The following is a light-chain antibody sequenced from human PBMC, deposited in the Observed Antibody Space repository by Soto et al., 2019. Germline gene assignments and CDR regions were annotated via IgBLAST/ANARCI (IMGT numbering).Light chain of an antibody. J-gene: IGKJ4*01. CDR3: QQYDNLRAPT. V-gene: IGKV1-33*01. CDR1: QDISNY. Sequence: DIQITQSPSSLSASVGDRVTITCQASQDISNYLNWYQQKPGKAPKLLIYDASNLETGVPSRFSGSGSGTDFTFTIRSQQPEDIATHYCQQYDNLRAPTFVGGTKMEIK. CDR2: DAS.